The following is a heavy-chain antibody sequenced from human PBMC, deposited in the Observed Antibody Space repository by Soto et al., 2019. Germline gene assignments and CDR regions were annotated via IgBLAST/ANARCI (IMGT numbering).Heavy chain of an antibody. V-gene: IGHV4-31*03. CDR3: ARVRPPRTSYYFDY. CDR2: IYYSGST. D-gene: IGHD1-1*01. J-gene: IGHJ4*02. Sequence: QVQLQESGPGLVKPSQTLSLTCTVSGGSISSGGYYWSWIRQHPGKGLEWIGYIYYSGSTYYNPYLKSRVTISVDTSKNQFSLKLSSVTAADTAVYYCARVRPPRTSYYFDYWGQGTLVTVSS. CDR1: GGSISSGGYY.